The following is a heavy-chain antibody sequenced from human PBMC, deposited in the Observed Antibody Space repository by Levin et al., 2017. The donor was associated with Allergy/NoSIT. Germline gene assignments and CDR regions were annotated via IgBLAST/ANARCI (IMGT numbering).Heavy chain of an antibody. V-gene: IGHV3-33*01. CDR2: IWYDGSNK. D-gene: IGHD3-16*02. J-gene: IGHJ3*02. Sequence: GESLKISCAASGFTFSSYGMHWVRQAPGKGLEWVAVIWYDGSNKYYADSVKGRFTISRDNSKNTLYLQMNSLRAEDTAVYYCASLTVIVTSGDAFDIWGQGTMVTVSS. CDR1: GFTFSSYG. CDR3: ASLTVIVTSGDAFDI.